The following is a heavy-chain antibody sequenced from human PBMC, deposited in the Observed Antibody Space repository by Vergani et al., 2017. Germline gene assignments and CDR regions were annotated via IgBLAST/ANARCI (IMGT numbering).Heavy chain of an antibody. CDR3: AGPQGTSAYYYGGFDY. J-gene: IGHJ4*02. Sequence: EVQLVESGGGLVKPGGSLRLSCAASGFTFTTYSMNWVRQAPGKGLEWVSSISGSGNYIYYADSVKGRFTIFRDNAKSSLYLQMNSLRAEDTAVYFCAGPQGTSAYYYGGFDYWGQGILVTVSS. V-gene: IGHV3-21*01. CDR2: ISGSGNYI. D-gene: IGHD3-22*01. CDR1: GFTFTTYS.